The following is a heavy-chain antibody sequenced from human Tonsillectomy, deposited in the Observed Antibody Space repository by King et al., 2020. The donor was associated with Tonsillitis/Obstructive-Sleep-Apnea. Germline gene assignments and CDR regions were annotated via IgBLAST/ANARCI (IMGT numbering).Heavy chain of an antibody. V-gene: IGHV4-34*01. Sequence: VQLQQWGAGLLKPSETLSLTCAVYGGSFSGYYWNWIRQHPGKGLEWIGEINHSGSTNYNPSLKSRVTISLDTSKNQFSLKLSSVTAADTAVYYCARDKLITMVQGDAFEIWGQGTMVTVSS. CDR3: ARDKLITMVQGDAFEI. J-gene: IGHJ3*02. CDR2: INHSGST. CDR1: GGSFSGYY. D-gene: IGHD3-10*01.